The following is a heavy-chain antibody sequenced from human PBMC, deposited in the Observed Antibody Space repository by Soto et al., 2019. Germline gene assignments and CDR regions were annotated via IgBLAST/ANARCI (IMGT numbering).Heavy chain of an antibody. J-gene: IGHJ5*02. D-gene: IGHD6-6*01. CDR1: GGTFSSYT. Sequence: QVQLVQPGAEVKKPGSSVKVSCKASGGTFSSYTISWVRQAPGQGLEWMGRIIPILGIANYAQKFQGRVTITADKSTSTAYMELSSLRSEDTAVYYCARDGNKPGASIAARPRWFDPWGQGTLVTVSS. V-gene: IGHV1-69*08. CDR3: ARDGNKPGASIAARPRWFDP. CDR2: IIPILGIA.